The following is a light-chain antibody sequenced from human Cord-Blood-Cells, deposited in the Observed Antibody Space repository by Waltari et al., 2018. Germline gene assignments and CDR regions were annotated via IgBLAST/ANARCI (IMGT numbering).Light chain of an antibody. CDR1: QSISSR. CDR2: DAS. V-gene: IGKV1-5*01. J-gene: IGKJ1*01. CDR3: QQYNSYSPWT. Sequence: DIQMTQSPATLSASVVDRVTITCRASQSISSRLAWYQQKPGKARKLLIYDASSLESGVPSRFSGSGSGTEFTLTISSLQPDDFATYYCQQYNSYSPWTFGQGTKVEIK.